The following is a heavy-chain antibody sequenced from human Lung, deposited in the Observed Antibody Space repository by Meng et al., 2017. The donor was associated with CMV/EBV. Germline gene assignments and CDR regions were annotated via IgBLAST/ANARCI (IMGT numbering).Heavy chain of an antibody. Sequence: HGSCPGLVNPSGSRSLTCAVAGGSLSSRNWWSWVRQPPGQGLEWIGEIYHSGSTNYNPSLKSRVTISVDESKNQFSLRLSSVTAADTAVYYCARVGAYCGGDCYHPRWGQGTLVTVSS. CDR1: GGSLSSRNW. J-gene: IGHJ4*02. CDR3: ARVGAYCGGDCYHPR. CDR2: IYHSGST. V-gene: IGHV4-4*02. D-gene: IGHD2-21*02.